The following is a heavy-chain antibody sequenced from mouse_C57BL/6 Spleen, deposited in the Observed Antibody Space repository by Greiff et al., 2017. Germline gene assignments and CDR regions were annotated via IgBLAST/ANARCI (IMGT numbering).Heavy chain of an antibody. CDR2: INPNNGGT. CDR3: ARCGGNYDYFDY. V-gene: IGHV1-22*01. CDR1: GFTFTDYN. J-gene: IGHJ2*01. Sequence: VQLQQSGPELVKPGASVKMSCKASGFTFTDYNMHWVKQSHGKSLEWIGYINPNNGGTSYNQKFKGKATLTVNKSSSTAYMELRSLTSEDSAVYDCARCGGNYDYFDYWGQGTTLTVSS. D-gene: IGHD2-1*01.